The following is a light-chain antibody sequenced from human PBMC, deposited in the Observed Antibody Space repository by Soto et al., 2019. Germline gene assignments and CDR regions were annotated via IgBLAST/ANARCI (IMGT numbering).Light chain of an antibody. CDR2: DAS. CDR1: QSIGRH. Sequence: EIVLTQSPATLSLSPGERATPSCRARQSIGRHLVWYQQRPGQAPRLLIYDASNRATGIQARFSGSGSGTDFTLTIISLDPEDYAVSYCYLHSMWLLAFGGGTKVDVK. V-gene: IGKV3-11*01. CDR3: YLHSMWLLA. J-gene: IGKJ4*01.